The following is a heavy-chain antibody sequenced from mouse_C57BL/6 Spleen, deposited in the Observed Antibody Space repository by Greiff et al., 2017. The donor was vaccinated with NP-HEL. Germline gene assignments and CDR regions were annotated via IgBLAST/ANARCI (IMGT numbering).Heavy chain of an antibody. Sequence: EVHLVESGPGLVKPSQSLSLTCSVTGYSITSGYYWNWIRQFPGNKLEWMGYISYDGSNNYNPSLKNRISITRDTSKNQFFLKLNSVTTEDTATYYCARERVLRGYYFDYWGQGTTLTVSS. D-gene: IGHD1-1*01. CDR2: ISYDGSN. CDR1: GYSITSGYY. CDR3: ARERVLRGYYFDY. J-gene: IGHJ2*01. V-gene: IGHV3-6*01.